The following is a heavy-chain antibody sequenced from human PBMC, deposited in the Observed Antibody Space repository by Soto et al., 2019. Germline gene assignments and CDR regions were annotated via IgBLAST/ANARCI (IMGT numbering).Heavy chain of an antibody. CDR3: ARAGAAPGSY. V-gene: IGHV3-7*01. D-gene: IGHD6-6*01. CDR1: GFTLRSYW. J-gene: IGHJ4*02. CDR2: INXXXXXI. Sequence: GGSQRLSCAASGFTLRSYWGTWVRQAPGKGLEXVAXINXXXXXIXXVDSVKARFTISRDNAKNSVSLQMNGLSVEDSAMYYCARAGAAPGSYWGQGTLVIASS.